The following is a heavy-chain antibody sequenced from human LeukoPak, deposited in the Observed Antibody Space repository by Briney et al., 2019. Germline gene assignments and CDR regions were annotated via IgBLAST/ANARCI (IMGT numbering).Heavy chain of an antibody. Sequence: PGGSLRLSCATSGFTFSNYGMHWVRQAPGKGLEWVAVILNDGSNIQYADSAKGRFTISRDNSKNTVYLQMNSLRSEDTAVYYCAKDPYRVIVATGNYLDPWGQGTLVTVSS. CDR2: ILNDGSNI. J-gene: IGHJ5*02. V-gene: IGHV3-30*18. CDR3: AKDPYRVIVATGNYLDP. D-gene: IGHD2-21*01. CDR1: GFTFSNYG.